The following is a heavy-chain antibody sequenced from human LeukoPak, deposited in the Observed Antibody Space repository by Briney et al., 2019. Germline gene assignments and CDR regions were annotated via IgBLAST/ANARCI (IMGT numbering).Heavy chain of an antibody. J-gene: IGHJ4*02. CDR2: INTDGTVT. V-gene: IGHV3-74*01. CDR1: GFPFSKYW. D-gene: IGHD6-19*01. CDR3: ATKQWLAPPPDS. Sequence: GPLRLPCPASGFPFSKYWMLWVRQAPGKGLESVSRINTDGTVTTYADSVKGRFTVSRDNADNTMFRQMNSVRDEDTAVYYCATKQWLAPPPDSWGQGTPVTVSS.